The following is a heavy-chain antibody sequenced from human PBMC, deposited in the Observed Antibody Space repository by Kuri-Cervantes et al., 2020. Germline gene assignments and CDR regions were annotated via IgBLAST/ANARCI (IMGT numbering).Heavy chain of an antibody. CDR1: GGSIRSRSYY. V-gene: IGHV4-39*02. J-gene: IGHJ6*03. CDR2: IYYSGIT. Sequence: SETLSLTCIVSGGSIRSRSYYWGWIRQPPGKGLEWIGSIYYSGITHYNPSLKSRVTISVDTSKKQFSLNLNSVTAADTAVYYCARDRLNSYIYQPFYYMDVWGTGTTVTVSS. D-gene: IGHD2-2*01. CDR3: ARDRLNSYIYQPFYYMDV.